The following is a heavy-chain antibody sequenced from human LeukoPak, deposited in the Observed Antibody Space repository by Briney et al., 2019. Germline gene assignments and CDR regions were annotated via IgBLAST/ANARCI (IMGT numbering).Heavy chain of an antibody. CDR3: ARSSSAASFDY. V-gene: IGHV3-21*01. D-gene: IGHD3-10*01. CDR1: GFTFSSYS. J-gene: IGHJ4*02. Sequence: GGSLRLSCAASGFTFSSYSMNWVRQAPGKGLEWVSSISSSSSYIYYADSVKGRFTVSRDNAKNSLYLQMNSLRAEDTAVYYCARSSSAASFDYWGQGTLVTVSS. CDR2: ISSSSSYI.